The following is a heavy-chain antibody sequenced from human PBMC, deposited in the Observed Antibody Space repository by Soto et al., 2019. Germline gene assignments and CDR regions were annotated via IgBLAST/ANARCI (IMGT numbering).Heavy chain of an antibody. CDR3: VSSRTAVFGDALDI. V-gene: IGHV4-59*03. CDR1: GGSIISYF. D-gene: IGHD2-21*02. CDR2: IYDSGDA. Sequence: PSETLSLTCSVSGGSIISYFKSWIRQAPGKGLEWIGCIYDSGDANYNPSLKSRVAISLDTSKNQFSLKLSSVTAADAAVYYCVSSRTAVFGDALDIWALGTMVTVS. J-gene: IGHJ3*02.